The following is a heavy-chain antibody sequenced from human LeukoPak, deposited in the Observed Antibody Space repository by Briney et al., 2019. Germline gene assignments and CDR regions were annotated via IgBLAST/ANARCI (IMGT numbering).Heavy chain of an antibody. J-gene: IGHJ4*02. D-gene: IGHD6-19*01. Sequence: GGSLRLSCAASGFTFSSYWMHWVRQAPGKGLVWVXXXNSDGSSTSYADSVKGRFTISRDNAKNTLYLQMNSLRAEDTAVYYCARGSSGWYELAYFDYWGQGTLVTVSS. CDR3: ARGSSGWYELAYFDY. CDR1: GFTFSSYW. CDR2: XNSDGSST. V-gene: IGHV3-74*01.